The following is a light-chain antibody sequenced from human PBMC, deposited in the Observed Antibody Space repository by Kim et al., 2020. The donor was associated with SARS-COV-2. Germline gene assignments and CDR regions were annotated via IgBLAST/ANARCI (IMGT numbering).Light chain of an antibody. Sequence: QSALTQPASVSGSPGQSITISCTGTSSDVGGYNHFSCYQQYPDKAPKLMINDVNKRPSGVSNRFSGTKSANTSSLTISGLQAEDEADYYCSSYASSHTWVFGGGTQLTVL. CDR2: DVN. CDR3: SSYASSHTWV. V-gene: IGLV2-14*01. CDR1: SSDVGGYNH. J-gene: IGLJ3*02.